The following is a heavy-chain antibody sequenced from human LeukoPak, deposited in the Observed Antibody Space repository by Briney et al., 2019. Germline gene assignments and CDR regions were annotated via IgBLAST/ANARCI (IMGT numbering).Heavy chain of an antibody. D-gene: IGHD6-19*01. CDR3: ARVDYSTAWYVTFDY. V-gene: IGHV1-8*01. J-gene: IGHJ4*02. CDR1: GYTLTSYD. CDR2: MNPNSGRT. Sequence: ASVKVSCKASGYTLTSYDINWVRQATGQGLEWMGWMNPNSGRTGYAQNFQGRITMTRDTSTSTVYMELRSLRSENTAVYYCARVDYSTAWYVTFDYWGQGTLVTVSS.